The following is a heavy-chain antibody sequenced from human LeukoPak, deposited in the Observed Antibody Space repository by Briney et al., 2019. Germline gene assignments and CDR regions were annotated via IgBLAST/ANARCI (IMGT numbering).Heavy chain of an antibody. CDR1: GYTFTGYY. D-gene: IGHD2-15*01. J-gene: IGHJ4*02. CDR2: INPNSGGT. Sequence: ASVKVSCKAPGYTFTGYYMHWVRQAPGQGLEWMGWINPNSGGTNYAQKFQGRVTMTRDTSISTAYMELSRLRSDDTAVYYCARDSCSGGSCYSFFDYWGQGTLVTVSS. V-gene: IGHV1-2*02. CDR3: ARDSCSGGSCYSFFDY.